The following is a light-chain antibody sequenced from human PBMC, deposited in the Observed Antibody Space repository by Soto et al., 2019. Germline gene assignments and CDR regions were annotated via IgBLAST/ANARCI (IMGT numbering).Light chain of an antibody. J-gene: IGKJ1*01. CDR3: QQYASSPGT. Sequence: EIVLTQSPATLSVSPGERVSLSCRASQSISTNLAWYQQKPGQAPRLLIYGASTRDNHIPDRFSGSGSGTDFTLTINRLEPEDFAVYYCQQYASSPGTFGQGTKVDIK. CDR1: QSISTN. CDR2: GAS. V-gene: IGKV3-20*01.